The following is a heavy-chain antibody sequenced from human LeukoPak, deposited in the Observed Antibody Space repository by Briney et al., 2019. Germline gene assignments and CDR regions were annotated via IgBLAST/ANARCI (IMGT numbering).Heavy chain of an antibody. Sequence: TGGSLKLSFAASGFPFKGYWMSWVRQAPGKGLEWVANIQQDGSEKKFVDSVKGRFTISRDNAKNSLYLQMDSLRAEDTAVYYCVRLRYTYGKNFDCWGQGTLVTVSS. CDR2: IQQDGSEK. CDR3: VRLRYTYGKNFDC. D-gene: IGHD5-18*01. J-gene: IGHJ4*02. CDR1: GFPFKGYW. V-gene: IGHV3-7*01.